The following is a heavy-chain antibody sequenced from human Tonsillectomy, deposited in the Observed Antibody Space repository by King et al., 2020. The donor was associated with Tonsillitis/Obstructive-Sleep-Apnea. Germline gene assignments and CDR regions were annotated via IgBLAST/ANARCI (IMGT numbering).Heavy chain of an antibody. D-gene: IGHD5-12*01. V-gene: IGHV4-30-4*01. CDR1: GDSISSGDYY. CDR3: ARGAKVAAVQKFFDY. CDR2: IYYNGDA. Sequence: VQLQESGPGLVRPSQTLSLTCTVSGDSISSGDYYWSWIRQPPGKGLEWIGYIYYNGDAHYNPSLKSRGSMSVETSKNQFSLRLSSVTAADTAMYYCARGAKVAAVQKFFDYWGRGALVAVSS. J-gene: IGHJ4*02.